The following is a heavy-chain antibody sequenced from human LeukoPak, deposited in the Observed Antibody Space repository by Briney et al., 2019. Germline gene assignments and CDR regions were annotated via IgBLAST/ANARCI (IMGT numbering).Heavy chain of an antibody. V-gene: IGHV1-2*02. D-gene: IGHD6-19*01. CDR1: GYTFTGYY. CDR2: INPNGGGT. Sequence: ASVKVSCEASGYTFTGYYMHWVRQAPGQGLEWMGWINPNGGGTNYAQKFQGRVTMTRDTSISTAYMELSRLRSDDTAVYYCARVPGPGYSSGWYRGKNNWFDPWGQGTLVTVSS. J-gene: IGHJ5*02. CDR3: ARVPGPGYSSGWYRGKNNWFDP.